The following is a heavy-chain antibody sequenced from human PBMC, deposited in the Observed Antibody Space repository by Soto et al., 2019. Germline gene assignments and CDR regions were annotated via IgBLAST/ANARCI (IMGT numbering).Heavy chain of an antibody. D-gene: IGHD2-15*01. CDR2: IYPGDSDT. Sequence: GESLKISCKGSGYSFTSYWIGWVRQMPGKGLEWMGIIYPGDSDTRYSPSFQGQVTISADKSISTAYLQWSSLKASDTAMYYCARHGAYCSGGSCYSYYFDYWGQGTLVTVSS. J-gene: IGHJ4*02. CDR1: GYSFTSYW. V-gene: IGHV5-51*01. CDR3: ARHGAYCSGGSCYSYYFDY.